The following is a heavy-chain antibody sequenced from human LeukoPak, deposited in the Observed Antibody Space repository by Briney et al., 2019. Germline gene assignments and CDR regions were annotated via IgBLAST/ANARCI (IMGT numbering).Heavy chain of an antibody. CDR3: AKRLTASSTWASLDP. Sequence: PGGSPRLSCAASGLTFSSYALNWVRQAPGKGLEWVSVIYGSGTTTYYADSVRGRFTISRDSSKSTMYLQMNSLRVEDTAVYYCAKRLTASSTWASLDPWGQGTLVTVSS. J-gene: IGHJ5*02. D-gene: IGHD7-27*01. V-gene: IGHV3-23*01. CDR2: IYGSGTTT. CDR1: GLTFSSYA.